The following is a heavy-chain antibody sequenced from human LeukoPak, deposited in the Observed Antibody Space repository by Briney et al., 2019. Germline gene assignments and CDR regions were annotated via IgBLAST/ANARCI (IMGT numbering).Heavy chain of an antibody. D-gene: IGHD2-8*01. CDR3: VRDPDALDY. CDR1: GFTLSSYS. V-gene: IGHV3-48*01. Sequence: GGSLRLSCAASGFTLSSYSMNWVRQAPGKGLEWVSYIRSSGSPIHYADSVKGRFTISRDNAENSLYLQMNDLRVEDTAIYYCVRDPDALDYWGQGTLVTVSS. CDR2: IRSSGSPI. J-gene: IGHJ4*02.